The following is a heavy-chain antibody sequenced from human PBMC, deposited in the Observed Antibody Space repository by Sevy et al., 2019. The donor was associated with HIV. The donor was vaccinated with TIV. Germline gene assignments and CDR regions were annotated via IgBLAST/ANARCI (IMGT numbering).Heavy chain of an antibody. CDR1: GGSFSGYY. V-gene: IGHV4-34*01. D-gene: IGHD6-19*01. CDR2: INHSGST. CDR3: ARYRMAGNFDY. J-gene: IGHJ4*01. Sequence: GSLRLSCAVYGGSFSGYYWNWIRQPPGKGLEWIGEINHSGSTNYNPSLKSRVTISVDTSKNQFSLKLSSVTAADTAVYYCARYRMAGNFDYWGQGTLVTVSS.